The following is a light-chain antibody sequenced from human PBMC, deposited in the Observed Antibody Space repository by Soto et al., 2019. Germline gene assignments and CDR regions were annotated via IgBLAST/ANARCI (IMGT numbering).Light chain of an antibody. Sequence: IQMTQSPSTLSGSVGDRVTITCRAGQTISSWLAWYQQKPGKAPRLLIYRASSLESGVPSRFSGSGSGTEFTLTISSLQPDDFATYYCQQYNSYSITFGQGTRLEI. V-gene: IGKV1-5*03. CDR1: QTISSW. CDR3: QQYNSYSIT. CDR2: RAS. J-gene: IGKJ5*01.